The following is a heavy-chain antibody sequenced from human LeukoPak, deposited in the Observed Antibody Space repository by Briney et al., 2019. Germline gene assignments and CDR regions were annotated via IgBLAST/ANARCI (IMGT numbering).Heavy chain of an antibody. Sequence: PSETLSLTCAVSGGSISSYYWSWIRQPPGKGLEWIGYIYYSGSTNYNPSLKSRVTISVDTSKNQFSLKLSSVTAADTAVYYCARDAGYGGNYPVPYDAFDIWGQGTMVTVSS. CDR3: ARDAGYGGNYPVPYDAFDI. D-gene: IGHD4-23*01. CDR2: IYYSGST. J-gene: IGHJ3*02. CDR1: GGSISSYY. V-gene: IGHV4-59*01.